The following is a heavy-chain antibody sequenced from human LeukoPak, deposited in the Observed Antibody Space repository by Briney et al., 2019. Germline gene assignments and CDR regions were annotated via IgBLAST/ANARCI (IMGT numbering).Heavy chain of an antibody. V-gene: IGHV4-59*01. J-gene: IGHJ6*02. CDR1: GGSISSYY. CDR3: ARVTYYYDSSGYYRHYYYYYGMDV. Sequence: SETLSLTCTVSGGSISSYYWSWIRQPPGKGLEWIGYIYYSGSTNYNPSLKSRVTISVDTSKNQFSLKLSSVTAADTAVYYCARVTYYYDSSGYYRHYYYYYGMDVWGQGTTVTVSS. CDR2: IYYSGST. D-gene: IGHD3-22*01.